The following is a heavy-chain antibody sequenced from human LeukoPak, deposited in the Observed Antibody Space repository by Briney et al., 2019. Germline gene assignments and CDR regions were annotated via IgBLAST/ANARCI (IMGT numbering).Heavy chain of an antibody. CDR2: TYYSGST. Sequence: SETLSLTCTVSGGPISSYYWSWIRQPPGKGLEWIGYTYYSGSTNYNPSLKSRVTISVDTSKNQFSLKLSSVTAADTAVYYCARVSRSSSWSRGRGYFDYWGQGTLVTVSS. J-gene: IGHJ4*02. D-gene: IGHD6-13*01. CDR1: GGPISSYY. V-gene: IGHV4-59*01. CDR3: ARVSRSSSWSRGRGYFDY.